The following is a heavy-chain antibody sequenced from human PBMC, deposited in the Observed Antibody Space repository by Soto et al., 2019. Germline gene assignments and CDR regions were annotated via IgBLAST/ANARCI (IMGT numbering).Heavy chain of an antibody. CDR2: IYPGDSDT. CDR1: GYSFTSYW. Sequence: PGESLKISCKGSGYSFTSYWIGWVRQMPGKGLEWMGIIYPGDSDTRYSPSFQGQVTISADKSISTVYLQWSSLKASDTAMYYCARHILTGYPKPYYYGMDVWGPGTTVTVSS. D-gene: IGHD3-9*01. J-gene: IGHJ6*02. V-gene: IGHV5-51*01. CDR3: ARHILTGYPKPYYYGMDV.